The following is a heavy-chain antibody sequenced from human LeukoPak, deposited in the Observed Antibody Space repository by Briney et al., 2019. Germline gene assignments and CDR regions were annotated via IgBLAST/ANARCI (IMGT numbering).Heavy chain of an antibody. V-gene: IGHV1-8*01. CDR1: GYTFTSYD. D-gene: IGHD3-22*01. CDR2: MNPNSGNT. J-gene: IGHJ3*02. Sequence: ASVKVSCKASGYTFTSYDINWVRQATGQGLEWMGWMNPNSGNTGYAQKFQGRVTMTRNTSISTAYKELSSPRSEDTAVYYCLMIVVVNSIHAFDIWGQGTMVTVSS. CDR3: LMIVVVNSIHAFDI.